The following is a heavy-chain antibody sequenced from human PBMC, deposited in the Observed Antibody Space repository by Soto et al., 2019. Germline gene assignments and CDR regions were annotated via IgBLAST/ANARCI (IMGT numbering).Heavy chain of an antibody. V-gene: IGHV5-10-1*01. CDR3: NYYYDSSGYFAGAFDI. J-gene: IGHJ3*02. Sequence: GESLKISGKGSGCIFTSYWISWVRQMPGKGLEWMGRIDPSDSYTNYSPSFQGHVTISADKSISTAYLQWSSLKASDTAMYYCNYYYDSSGYFAGAFDIWGQGTMVTVSS. CDR2: IDPSDSYT. CDR1: GCIFTSYW. D-gene: IGHD3-22*01.